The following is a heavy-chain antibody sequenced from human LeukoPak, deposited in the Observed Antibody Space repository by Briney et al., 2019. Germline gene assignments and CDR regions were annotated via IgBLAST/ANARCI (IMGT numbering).Heavy chain of an antibody. J-gene: IGHJ4*02. CDR3: ARDIGVVGATGYFDY. D-gene: IGHD1-26*01. CDR2: ISTSSSYI. CDR1: GFTFSSYN. V-gene: IGHV3-21*04. Sequence: GGSLRLSCAASGFTFSSYNMNWVRQAPGKGLEWVSSISTSSSYIYYADSVKGRFTISRDNAKNSLYLQMNSLRAEDTALYYCARDIGVVGATGYFDYWGQGTLVTVSS.